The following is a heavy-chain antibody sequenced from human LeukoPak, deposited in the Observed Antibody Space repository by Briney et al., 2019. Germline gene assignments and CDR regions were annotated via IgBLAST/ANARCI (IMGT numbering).Heavy chain of an antibody. Sequence: SVKVSCKASGGTFSSYAINWVRQAPGQGLERMGRIIPIFSTANYAQKFQGRVTITTDESTSTAYMELSSLRSEDTAVYYCARGVYDILTGYYGYSWFDPWGQGTLVTVSS. CDR3: ARGVYDILTGYYGYSWFDP. CDR1: GGTFSSYA. D-gene: IGHD3-9*01. V-gene: IGHV1-69*05. CDR2: IIPIFSTA. J-gene: IGHJ5*02.